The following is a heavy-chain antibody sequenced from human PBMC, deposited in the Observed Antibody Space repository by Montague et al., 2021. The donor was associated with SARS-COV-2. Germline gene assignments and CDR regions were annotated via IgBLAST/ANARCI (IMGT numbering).Heavy chain of an antibody. J-gene: IGHJ5*02. CDR3: ARVRPHGGSLTLVGFDP. D-gene: IGHD3-16*01. V-gene: IGHV5-51*03. Sequence: QSGAEVKKPGESLTISCNASGYIFTKYWIGWVRQMPGKGLEWMGMIYPGDSDTRYSPSFQGQVTMSVDKSISAAYLQWSRLKVSDTAIYFCARVRPHGGSLTLVGFDPWGQGTLVSVAS. CDR1: GYIFTKYW. CDR2: IYPGDSDT.